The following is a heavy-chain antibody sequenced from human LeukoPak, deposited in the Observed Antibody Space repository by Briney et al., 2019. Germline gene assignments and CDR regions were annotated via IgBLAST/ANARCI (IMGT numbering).Heavy chain of an antibody. D-gene: IGHD2-2*01. CDR1: GGSISSGSYY. CDR3: ARVHSYCSTTSCLDY. V-gene: IGHV4-61*02. CDR2: IYTSGST. J-gene: IGHJ4*02. Sequence: SETLSLTCTVSGGSISSGSYYWSWIRQPAGKGLEWIGRIYTSGSTNYNPSLKSRVTISVDTSKNQFSLKLSSVTAADTAVYYCARVHSYCSTTSCLDYWGQGTLVTVSS.